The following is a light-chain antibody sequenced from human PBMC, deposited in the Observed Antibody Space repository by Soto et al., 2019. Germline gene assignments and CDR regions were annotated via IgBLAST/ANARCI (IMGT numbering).Light chain of an antibody. J-gene: IGLJ1*01. CDR1: RSEFGCYNY. CDR2: DVS. CDR3: CSYAGSPYV. Sequence: QSVLTQPRSVTGAPGQSVTISCTGTRSEFGCYNYVSWYQHHPGKAPKLMIYDVSTRPSGVPDRFSGSKSGTTASLTISGLQAEDEADYYCCSYAGSPYVFGTGTKVTV. V-gene: IGLV2-11*01.